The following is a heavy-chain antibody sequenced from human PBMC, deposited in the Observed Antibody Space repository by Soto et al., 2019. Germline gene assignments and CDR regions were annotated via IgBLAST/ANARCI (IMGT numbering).Heavy chain of an antibody. Sequence: GGSLRLSCAASGFTFSSYAMHWVRQAPGKGLEYVSAISSNGGSTYYANSVKGRFTISRDNSKNTLYLQMGSLRAEDMAVYYCARGPGYYFDYWGQGTLVTVPS. V-gene: IGHV3-64*01. CDR2: ISSNGGST. J-gene: IGHJ4*02. CDR3: ARGPGYYFDY. CDR1: GFTFSSYA.